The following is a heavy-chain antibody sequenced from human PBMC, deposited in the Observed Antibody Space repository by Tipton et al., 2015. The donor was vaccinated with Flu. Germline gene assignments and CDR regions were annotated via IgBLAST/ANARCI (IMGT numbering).Heavy chain of an antibody. V-gene: IGHV4-34*01. CDR3: ARARQSRSSWYPRGAFDI. CDR1: GGSFSGYY. D-gene: IGHD6-13*01. J-gene: IGHJ3*02. CDR2: INHSGST. Sequence: TLSLTCAVYGGSFSGYYWSWIRQPPGKGLEWIGEINHSGSTNYNPSLKSRVTISVDTSKNQFSLKLSSVTAADTAVYYCARARQSRSSWYPRGAFDIWGQGTMVTVSS.